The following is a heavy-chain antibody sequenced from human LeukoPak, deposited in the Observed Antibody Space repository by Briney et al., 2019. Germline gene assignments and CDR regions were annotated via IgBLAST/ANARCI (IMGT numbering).Heavy chain of an antibody. CDR2: IYPRDSDT. CDR1: GYTFTNYW. CDR3: ARHLGVVRGVVRYFDY. D-gene: IGHD3-10*01. J-gene: IGHJ4*02. Sequence: GESLKISCTGSGYTFTNYWIGWVRQMPGKGLEWLGIIYPRDSDTRYNPSFQDQVTISVDKSIRTAYLQWSSLKASDTAMYYCARHLGVVRGVVRYFDYWGQGTLATVSS. V-gene: IGHV5-51*01.